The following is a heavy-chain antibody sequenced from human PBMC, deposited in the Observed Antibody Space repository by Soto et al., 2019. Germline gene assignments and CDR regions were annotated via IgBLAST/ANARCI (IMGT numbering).Heavy chain of an antibody. CDR1: GGTFSSYA. CDR2: IIPIFGTA. Sequence: QVQLVQSGAEVKKPGSSVKVSCKASGGTFSSYAISWVRQAPGQGLEWMGGIIPIFGTANYAQKFQGRVTITADESPRTGYMELSSQRSEDTAVYYCARPYQDIVVVPAAIPPIYYYYGMDVWGQGTTVTVSS. D-gene: IGHD2-2*02. V-gene: IGHV1-69*01. CDR3: ARPYQDIVVVPAAIPPIYYYYGMDV. J-gene: IGHJ6*02.